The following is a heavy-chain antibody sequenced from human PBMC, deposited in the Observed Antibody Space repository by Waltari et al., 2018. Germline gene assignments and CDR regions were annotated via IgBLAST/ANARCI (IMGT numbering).Heavy chain of an antibody. Sequence: QVQLQESGPGLVKPSETLSLTCTVAGGSISSYYWGWIRQPPGKGLEWIGYIYYRGSTNYNPSLKSRVTISVDTSKNQFSLKLSSVTAADTAVYYCARSRGYFDWLNAFDIWGQGTMVTVSS. D-gene: IGHD3-9*01. V-gene: IGHV4-59*01. CDR2: IYYRGST. J-gene: IGHJ3*02. CDR3: ARSRGYFDWLNAFDI. CDR1: GGSISSYY.